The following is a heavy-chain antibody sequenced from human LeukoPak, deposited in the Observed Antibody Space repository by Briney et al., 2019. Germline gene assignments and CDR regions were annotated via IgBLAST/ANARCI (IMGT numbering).Heavy chain of an antibody. Sequence: GGSLRLSCAASGFTFSSYSMNWVRQAPGKGLEWVSYISSSGSTIYYADSVKGRFTISRDNAKNSLYLQMNSLRAEDTAVYYCARVRYSSSWARRSFGAFDIWGQGTMVTVSS. J-gene: IGHJ3*02. V-gene: IGHV3-48*04. CDR2: ISSSGSTI. CDR3: ARVRYSSSWARRSFGAFDI. CDR1: GFTFSSYS. D-gene: IGHD6-13*01.